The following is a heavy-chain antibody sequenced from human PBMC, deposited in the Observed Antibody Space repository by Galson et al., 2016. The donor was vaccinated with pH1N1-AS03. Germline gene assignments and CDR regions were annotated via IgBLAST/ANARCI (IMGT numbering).Heavy chain of an antibody. D-gene: IGHD4-17*01. CDR3: ARMLYGDYTGYFDY. CDR1: GGSIMSTNW. V-gene: IGHV2-70*18. J-gene: IGHJ4*02. Sequence: TLSLPCTVSGGSIMSTNWWSWVRQPPGKALEWLARVDWDDDKYYSTSLKTGLTISKDTSKNQVVLTMTNMDPVDTATYYCARMLYGDYTGYFDYWGQGTLVTVSS. CDR2: VDWDDDK.